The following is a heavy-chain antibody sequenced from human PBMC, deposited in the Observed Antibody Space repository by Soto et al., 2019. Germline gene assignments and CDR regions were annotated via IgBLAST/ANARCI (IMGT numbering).Heavy chain of an antibody. V-gene: IGHV3-23*01. J-gene: IGHJ6*02. CDR2: ISGSGGST. D-gene: IGHD3-3*01. CDR3: AKGITGTSDFWYTWGDYYYYGMDV. CDR1: GFTFSSYA. Sequence: GGSLRLSCAASGFTFSSYAMSWVRQAPGKGLEWVSAISGSGGSTYYADSVKGRFTISRDNSKNTLYLQMNSLRAEDTAVCYCAKGITGTSDFWYTWGDYYYYGMDVWGQGTTVTVSS.